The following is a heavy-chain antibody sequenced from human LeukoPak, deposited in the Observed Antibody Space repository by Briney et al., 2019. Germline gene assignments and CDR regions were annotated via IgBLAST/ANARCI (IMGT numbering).Heavy chain of an antibody. Sequence: PGGSLRLSCAASGFTVSGNYMSWVRQAPGKGLGWVSVIYSAGSTYYADSVRGRFTISRDNSKNALYLQMNSLRAEDTAVYYCARDHPYYHDNWGQGTLVTVSS. V-gene: IGHV3-53*01. J-gene: IGHJ4*02. CDR3: ARDHPYYHDN. CDR1: GFTVSGNY. D-gene: IGHD3-22*01. CDR2: IYSAGST.